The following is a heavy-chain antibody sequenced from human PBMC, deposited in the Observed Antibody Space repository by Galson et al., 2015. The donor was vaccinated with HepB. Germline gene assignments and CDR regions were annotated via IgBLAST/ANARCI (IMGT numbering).Heavy chain of an antibody. Sequence: SVKVSCKACGGTFSSYAISWVRQAPGKGLEWMGRIIRILGIANYAQKFQGKVTITADKSTSTAYMELSSLRSEDTAVYYCARALRDGYGPADAFDIWGQGTMVTVSS. CDR1: GGTFSSYA. V-gene: IGHV1-69*04. J-gene: IGHJ3*02. CDR3: ARALRDGYGPADAFDI. CDR2: IIRILGIA. D-gene: IGHD5-24*01.